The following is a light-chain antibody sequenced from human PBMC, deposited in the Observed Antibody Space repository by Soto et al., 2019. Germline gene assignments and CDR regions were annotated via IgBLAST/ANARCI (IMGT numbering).Light chain of an antibody. J-gene: IGKJ3*01. CDR2: AAS. Sequence: AIRMTQSPSSLSASTGDRVTITCRASQGISSYLAWYQQKPGKAPKLLIYAASTLQSGVPSRFSGSGSGTDFTLIISCLQSEDFATYYCQQYYSYPVTFGPVTKVDIK. V-gene: IGKV1-8*01. CDR1: QGISSY. CDR3: QQYYSYPVT.